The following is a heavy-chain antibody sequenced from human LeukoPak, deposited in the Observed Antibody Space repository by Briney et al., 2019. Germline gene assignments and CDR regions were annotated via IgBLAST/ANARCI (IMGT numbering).Heavy chain of an antibody. CDR1: GYTFTSYY. J-gene: IGHJ6*02. CDR3: ARDHVDYYYGMDV. Sequence: ASVKVSCKASGYTFTSYYMHWVRQAPGQGLEWMGIINPSGGSTSYAQKFQGRVTMTRDTSTSTVYMELSSLRSEDTAVYYRARDHVDYYYGMDVWGQGTTVTVSS. V-gene: IGHV1-46*01. CDR2: INPSGGST.